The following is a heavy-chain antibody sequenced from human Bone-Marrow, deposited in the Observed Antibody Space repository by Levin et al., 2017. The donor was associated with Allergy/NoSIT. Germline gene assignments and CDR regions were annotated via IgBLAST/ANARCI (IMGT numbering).Heavy chain of an antibody. CDR3: VTHDYGDYPFDY. CDR2: INPNSGGT. J-gene: IGHJ4*02. D-gene: IGHD4-17*01. Sequence: AASVKVSCKASGYTFTGYYMHWVRQAPGQGLEWMGRINPNSGGTNYAQKFQGRVTMTRDTSISTAYMELSRLRSDDTAVYYCVTHDYGDYPFDYWGQGTLVTVSS. CDR1: GYTFTGYY. V-gene: IGHV1-2*06.